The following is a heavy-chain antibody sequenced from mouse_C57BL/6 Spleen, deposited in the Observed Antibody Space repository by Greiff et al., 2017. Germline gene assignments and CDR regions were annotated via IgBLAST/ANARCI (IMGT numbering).Heavy chain of an antibody. CDR3: ARYDYGGGGFAY. CDR1: GFSLTSYG. Sequence: VQRVESGPGLVAPSQSLSITCTVSGFSLTSYGVDWVRQSPGKGLEWLGVIWGVGSTNYNSALKSRLSISKDNSKSQVFLKMNSLQTDDTAMYYCARYDYGGGGFAYWGQGTLVTVSA. J-gene: IGHJ3*01. CDR2: IWGVGST. D-gene: IGHD2-4*01. V-gene: IGHV2-6*01.